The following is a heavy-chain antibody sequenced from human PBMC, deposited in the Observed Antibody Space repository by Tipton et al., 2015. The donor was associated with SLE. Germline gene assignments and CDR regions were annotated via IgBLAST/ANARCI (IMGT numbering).Heavy chain of an antibody. CDR2: IYNSGST. Sequence: TLSLTCTVSGDSISSYYWSWIRQPPGKGLEWIGYIYNSGSTNYNPSLKSRVTISVDTSKNQFSLKLTSVTAADTAVYYCARGFSSGYYYLDAFDIWGQGTMVTVSS. D-gene: IGHD3-22*01. CDR1: GDSISSYY. V-gene: IGHV4-59*01. CDR3: ARGFSSGYYYLDAFDI. J-gene: IGHJ3*02.